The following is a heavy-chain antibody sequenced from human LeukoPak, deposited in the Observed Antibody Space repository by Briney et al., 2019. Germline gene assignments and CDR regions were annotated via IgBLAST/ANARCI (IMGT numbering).Heavy chain of an antibody. Sequence: PSETLSLTRTVSGGSISSYYWSWIRQPPGKGLEWIGYIYYSGSTNYNPSLKSRVTISVDTSKNQFSLKLSSVTAADTAVYYCATLGYSYGTDYWGQGTLVTVSS. CDR3: ATLGYSYGTDY. CDR1: GGSISSYY. D-gene: IGHD5-18*01. V-gene: IGHV4-59*08. J-gene: IGHJ4*02. CDR2: IYYSGST.